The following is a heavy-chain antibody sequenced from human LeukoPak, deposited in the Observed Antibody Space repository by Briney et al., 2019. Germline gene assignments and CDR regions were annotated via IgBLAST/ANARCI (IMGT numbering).Heavy chain of an antibody. Sequence: SVKVSSTPSGGTFCSYAIIRVRQPPGQGLEWMGGIIPIFGTANYAQKFQGRVTITADESTSTASMELSSLRSEDTAVYYCAINDILTGRSRDWCFYLWGRVTLFTVSS. CDR3: AINDILTGRSRDWCFYL. J-gene: IGHJ2*01. CDR1: GGTFCSYA. V-gene: IGHV1-69*13. D-gene: IGHD3-9*01. CDR2: IIPIFGTA.